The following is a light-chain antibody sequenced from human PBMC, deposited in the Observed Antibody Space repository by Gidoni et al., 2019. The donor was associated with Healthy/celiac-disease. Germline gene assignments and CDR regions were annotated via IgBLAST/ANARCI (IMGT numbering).Light chain of an antibody. CDR3: QQSDSTPRA. V-gene: IGKV1-39*01. CDR1: QDISNY. Sequence: IQMTESPSSLSASVGDRVTITCRASQDISNYLNWYQQKPGKAPKLLIYAASSLQSGVPSRFSGSGSGTDFTLTISSLQPEDFATYYCQQSDSTPRAFGHGTKLEIK. CDR2: AAS. J-gene: IGKJ2*01.